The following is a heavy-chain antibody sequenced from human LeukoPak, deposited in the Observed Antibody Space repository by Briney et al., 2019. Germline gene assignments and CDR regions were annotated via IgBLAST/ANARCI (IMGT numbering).Heavy chain of an antibody. V-gene: IGHV3-7*03. D-gene: IGHD3-3*02. Sequence: GGSVRLSCVASGLTFSNFWMTWVRQAPGEGLEWVASINQDGGEKYYVDSVKGRFIISRDNAKNSLYLQMDSLRAEETAVYHCARGHLWLQNWGQGTLVTVSS. CDR2: INQDGGEK. CDR1: GLTFSNFW. CDR3: ARGHLWLQN. J-gene: IGHJ4*02.